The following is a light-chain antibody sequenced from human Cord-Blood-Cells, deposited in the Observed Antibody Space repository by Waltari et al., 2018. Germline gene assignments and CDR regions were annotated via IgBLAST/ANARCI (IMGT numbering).Light chain of an antibody. J-gene: IGKJ2*03. CDR1: QSISSW. V-gene: IGKV1-5*03. Sequence: DIQLTQSPSTLSPSGVATVTRSCRASQSISSWLAWYQQKPGKAPKLLIYKASSLESGVPSRFSGSGSGTEFTVTISSLQPDDFATYYCQQYNSYSPYSFGQGTKLEIK. CDR2: KAS. CDR3: QQYNSYSPYS.